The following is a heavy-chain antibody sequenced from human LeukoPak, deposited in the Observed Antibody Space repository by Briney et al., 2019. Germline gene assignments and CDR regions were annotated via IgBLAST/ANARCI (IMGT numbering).Heavy chain of an antibody. CDR3: ARVVLQLRNPDFAY. J-gene: IGHJ4*02. D-gene: IGHD4/OR15-4a*01. Sequence: GGCRSLAYAASGVSFSSTGMSWDRQAPGKGLEWVANIKQDGSGKYYVDSVKGRFTISRDNTKNSLYLQMTSLRVVDTGACDCARVVLQLRNPDFAYWARITLVSVSS. V-gene: IGHV3-7*02. CDR1: GVSFSSTG. CDR2: IKQDGSGK.